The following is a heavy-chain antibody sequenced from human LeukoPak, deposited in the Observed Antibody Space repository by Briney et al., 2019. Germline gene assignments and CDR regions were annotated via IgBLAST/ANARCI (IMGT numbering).Heavy chain of an antibody. J-gene: IGHJ3*02. CDR3: ARRLVNKAVAGFDAFDI. V-gene: IGHV4-59*08. CDR1: GGSISSYY. D-gene: IGHD6-19*01. CDR2: IYYSGST. Sequence: SETLSLTCTVSGGSISSYYWSWIRQPPGKGLEWIGYIYYSGSTNYNPSLKSRVTISVDTSKNQFSLKLSSVTAADTAVYYCARRLVNKAVAGFDAFDIWGQGTMVTVSS.